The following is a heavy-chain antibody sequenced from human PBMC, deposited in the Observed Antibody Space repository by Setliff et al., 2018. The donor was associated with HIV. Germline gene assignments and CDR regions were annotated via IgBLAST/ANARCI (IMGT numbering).Heavy chain of an antibody. J-gene: IGHJ6*03. V-gene: IGHV4-61*01. CDR3: ARVPKTLLPRDYYMDV. CDR1: GYSISSGYY. CDR2: IYYSGST. Sequence: SETLSLTCAVSGYSISSGYYWSWIRQPPGKGLEWIGYIYYSGSTNYNPSLKSRVSISVDTSKNQFSLRLSSVIASDTGVYYCARVPKTLLPRDYYMDVWGKGTTVTVSS.